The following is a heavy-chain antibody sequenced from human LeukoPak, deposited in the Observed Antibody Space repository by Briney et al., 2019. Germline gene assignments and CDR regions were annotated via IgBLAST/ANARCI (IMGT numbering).Heavy chain of an antibody. CDR3: ATLGWFGNSDAFDI. D-gene: IGHD3-10*01. V-gene: IGHV1-24*01. CDR2: FDPEDGET. J-gene: IGHJ3*02. Sequence: GASVRVSCKVSGYTLTELSMHWVRQAPGKGLEWMGGFDPEDGETIYAQKFQGRVTMTEDTSTDTAYMELSSLRSEDTAVYYCATLGWFGNSDAFDIWGQGTMVTVSS. CDR1: GYTLTELS.